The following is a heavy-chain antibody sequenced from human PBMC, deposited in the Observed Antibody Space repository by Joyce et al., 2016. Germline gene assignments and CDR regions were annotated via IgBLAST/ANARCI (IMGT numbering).Heavy chain of an antibody. CDR3: ARVPPRYDGSTGYPY. J-gene: IGHJ4*02. Sequence: QVQLVQSGVEVKKPGPSVQVYCKTYGYTFTNYGVNWVRQATGQGLEWMGWISAYNGNTKYAQNFQGRVTMTTDTSTSTAYMELRSLNSDDTAVYYCARVPPRYDGSTGYPYWGQGTLVTVSS. D-gene: IGHD3-22*01. CDR2: ISAYNGNT. V-gene: IGHV1-18*04. CDR1: GYTFTNYG.